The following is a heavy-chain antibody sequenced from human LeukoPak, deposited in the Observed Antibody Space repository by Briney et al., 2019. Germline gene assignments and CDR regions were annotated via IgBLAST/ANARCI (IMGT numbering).Heavy chain of an antibody. CDR3: AREILAPGKTHDY. J-gene: IGHJ4*02. V-gene: IGHV3-53*01. CDR1: GFTVSSNY. Sequence: GGSLRLSCAASGFTVSSNYMSWVRQAPGKGLEWVSVIYSGGSTFYADSVKGRFTISRDNAKNTLFLQINSLRAEDTAVYYCAREILAPGKTHDYWGQGTLVTVSS. CDR2: IYSGGST.